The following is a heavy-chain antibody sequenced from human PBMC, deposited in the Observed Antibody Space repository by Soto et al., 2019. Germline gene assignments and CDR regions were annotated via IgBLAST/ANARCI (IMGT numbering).Heavy chain of an antibody. CDR1: GFTFSSYA. CDR2: ISGSDGST. D-gene: IGHD3-22*01. V-gene: IGHV3-23*01. Sequence: PGGSLRLSCAASGFTFSSYAMNWVRQAPGKGLEWVSVISGSDGSTYYADSVKGRFTISRDDSKNTLHLQMNSLRVEDTAVYYCAKGHFYDSAATSDYWGPGTLVTVSS. J-gene: IGHJ4*02. CDR3: AKGHFYDSAATSDY.